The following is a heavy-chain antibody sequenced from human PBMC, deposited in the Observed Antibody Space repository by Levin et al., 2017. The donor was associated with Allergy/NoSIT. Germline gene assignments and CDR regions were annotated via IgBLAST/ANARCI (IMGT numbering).Heavy chain of an antibody. CDR1: GFTFSSYV. CDR3: AKDNIPTRHVYYSYGMDV. CDR2: ITGSGNTT. D-gene: IGHD2-21*01. Sequence: GGSLRLSCAASGFTFSSYVMTWVRQAPGRGLEWVSTITGSGNTTYYADSVKGRFTISRDNSKSTLYLQMNSLRAEDTALYYCAKDNIPTRHVYYSYGMDVWGLGTTVTVSS. V-gene: IGHV3-23*01. J-gene: IGHJ6*02.